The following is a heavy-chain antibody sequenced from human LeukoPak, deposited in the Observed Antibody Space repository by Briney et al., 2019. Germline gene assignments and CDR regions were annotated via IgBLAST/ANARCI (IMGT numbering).Heavy chain of an antibody. CDR1: GDMFSSYA. V-gene: IGHV1-69*05. Sequence: SVKVSCKASGDMFSSYAIRWVRQAPGQGLEWMGGIIPVFGTANYAQKFQGRVTMTRDMSTSTVYMELSSLRSEDTAVYYCARTIGGGDYQLDYWGQGTLVTVSS. CDR2: IIPVFGTA. J-gene: IGHJ4*02. D-gene: IGHD4-17*01. CDR3: ARTIGGGDYQLDY.